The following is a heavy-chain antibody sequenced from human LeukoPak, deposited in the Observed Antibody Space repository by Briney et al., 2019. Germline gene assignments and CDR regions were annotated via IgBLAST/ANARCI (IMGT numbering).Heavy chain of an antibody. CDR2: IYYSGST. V-gene: IGHV4-59*08. CDR1: GGSISSYY. Sequence: SETLSLTCTVSGGSISSYYWSWIRQPPGKGLEWIGYIYYSGSTNYKPSLESRVTISVDTSKNQFSLKLSSVTAADTAVYYCARGPEQWLGNGYYYYYMDVWGKGTTVTVSS. J-gene: IGHJ6*03. D-gene: IGHD6-19*01. CDR3: ARGPEQWLGNGYYYYYMDV.